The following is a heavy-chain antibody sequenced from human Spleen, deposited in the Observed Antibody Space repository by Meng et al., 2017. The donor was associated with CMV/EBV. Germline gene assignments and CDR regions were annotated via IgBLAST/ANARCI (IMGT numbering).Heavy chain of an antibody. V-gene: IGHV1-46*01. CDR2: INPSGGST. Sequence: ASVKVSCKASGYTFTGYYMHWVRQAPGQGLEWMGIINPSGGSTSYAQKFQGRVTMTRDTSTSTVYMELSSLRSEDTAVYYCARDRTGDCSSTSCYNFYYYYGMDVWGQGTTVTVSS. CDR3: ARDRTGDCSSTSCYNFYYYYGMDV. D-gene: IGHD2-2*02. CDR1: GYTFTGYY. J-gene: IGHJ6*02.